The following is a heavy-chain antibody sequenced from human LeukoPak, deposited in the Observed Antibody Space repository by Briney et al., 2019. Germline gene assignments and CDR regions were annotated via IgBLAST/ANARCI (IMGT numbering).Heavy chain of an antibody. V-gene: IGHV1-18*01. CDR1: GYTFTSYA. Sequence: GDSVKVSCKASGYTFTSYAISWVRQAPGQGLEWMGWVSAYNGFTNYAEKFQGRVTMTTDTSTGTAYMELRSLTSDDTALYYCARDRIAKLGGSYRYNCFDPWGQGTLVTVSS. CDR3: ARDRIAKLGGSYRYNCFDP. CDR2: VSAYNGFT. D-gene: IGHD1-26*01. J-gene: IGHJ5*02.